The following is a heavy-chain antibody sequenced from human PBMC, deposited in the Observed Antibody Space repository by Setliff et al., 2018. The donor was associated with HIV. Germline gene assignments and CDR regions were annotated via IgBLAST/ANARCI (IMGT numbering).Heavy chain of an antibody. J-gene: IGHJ4*02. D-gene: IGHD2-21*01. CDR2: IHTSGST. CDR1: GGSISSGSYY. Sequence: SETLSLTCTVSGGSISSGSYYWSWVRQPAGKGLEWIGRIHTSGSTNYNPSLKSRVTISVDTSKNQFSLKLSSVAAADTAVYYCAREKNSSGDGCYSGTDYWGRGALVTVSS. CDR3: AREKNSSGDGCYSGTDY. V-gene: IGHV4-61*02.